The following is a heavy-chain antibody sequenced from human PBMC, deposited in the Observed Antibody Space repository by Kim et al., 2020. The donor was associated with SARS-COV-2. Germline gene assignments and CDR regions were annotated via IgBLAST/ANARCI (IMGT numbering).Heavy chain of an antibody. Sequence: GGSLRLSCAASGFTFSSYAMHWVRQAPGKGLEWVAVISYDGSNKYYADSVKGRFTISRDNSKNTLYLQMNSLRAEDTAVYYCATDHPYSGYDEVEPGWTWNYYYYGMDVWGQGTTVTVSS. V-gene: IGHV3-30-3*01. J-gene: IGHJ6*02. CDR2: ISYDGSNK. CDR3: ATDHPYSGYDEVEPGWTWNYYYYGMDV. D-gene: IGHD5-12*01. CDR1: GFTFSSYA.